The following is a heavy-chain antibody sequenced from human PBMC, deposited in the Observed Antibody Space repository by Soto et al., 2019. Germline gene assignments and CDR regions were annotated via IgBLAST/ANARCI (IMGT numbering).Heavy chain of an antibody. CDR2: IYYSGST. CDR3: ARAGWLYKFDFDY. V-gene: IGHV4-59*01. CDR1: GGSISSYY. J-gene: IGHJ4*02. D-gene: IGHD2-2*02. Sequence: SETLSLTCTVSGGSISSYYWSWIRQPPGKGLEWIGYIYYSGSTNYNPSLKSRVTISVDTSKNQFSLKLSSVTAADTAVYYCARAGWLYKFDFDYWGQGTLVTVSS.